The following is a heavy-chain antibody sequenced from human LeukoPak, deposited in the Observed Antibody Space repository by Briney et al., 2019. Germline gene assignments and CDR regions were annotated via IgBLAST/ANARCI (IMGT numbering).Heavy chain of an antibody. D-gene: IGHD3-22*01. CDR1: GRSISSHY. V-gene: IGHV4-59*11. Sequence: SETLSLTCIVSGRSISSHYWSWIRQTPGKGLEYIGYIYYSGSTDYNPSLKSRVTISLDTSTNQFSLHLRSVTAADTAVYYCARRSGVLDSRDSRYYFDHWGQGTLVTVSS. J-gene: IGHJ4*02. CDR3: ARRSGVLDSRDSRYYFDH. CDR2: IYYSGST.